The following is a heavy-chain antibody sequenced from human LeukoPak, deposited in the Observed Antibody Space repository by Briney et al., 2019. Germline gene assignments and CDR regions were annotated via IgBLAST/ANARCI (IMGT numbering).Heavy chain of an antibody. CDR3: ARHRGYGFDY. V-gene: IGHV4-59*08. J-gene: IGHJ4*02. CDR2: IHHSGST. D-gene: IGHD3-10*01. CDR1: GDSIRSHY. Sequence: SETLSLTCTVSGDSIRSHYWSWIRQPPGKGLEWIGYIHHSGSTSYNPSLKSRVTISVDPSKNQFSLKLSSVTAADTAVYYCARHRGYGFDYWGQGTLVTVSS.